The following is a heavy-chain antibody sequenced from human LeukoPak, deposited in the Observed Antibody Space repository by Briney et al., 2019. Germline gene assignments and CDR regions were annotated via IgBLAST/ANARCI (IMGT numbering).Heavy chain of an antibody. CDR3: AKAPVTTCRGAYCYPFDY. CDR1: GVTLSSDA. D-gene: IGHD2-21*01. Sequence: PGGSLRLSCAASGVTLSSDAMSWGRQAPGKGLEWVSAISDSGNTYHADSVKGRVTISRDSSKNTLFLQMNRLRAEDAAVYYCAKAPVTTCRGAYCYPFDYWGQGTLVTVSS. V-gene: IGHV3-23*01. CDR2: ISDSGNT. J-gene: IGHJ4*02.